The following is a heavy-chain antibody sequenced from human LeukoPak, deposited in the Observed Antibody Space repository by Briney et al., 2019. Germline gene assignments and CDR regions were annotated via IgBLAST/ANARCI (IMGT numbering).Heavy chain of an antibody. CDR1: GFTFSSYS. CDR2: ISSSSSYI. J-gene: IGHJ4*02. D-gene: IGHD1-26*01. Sequence: PGGPLRLSCAASGFTFSSYSMNWARRAPGRGLEWVSSISSSSSYIYYADSVKGRFTISRDNAKNSLHLQMNSLSAEDTAVYYCARTGATAYWGQGTLVTVSS. CDR3: ARTGATAY. V-gene: IGHV3-21*01.